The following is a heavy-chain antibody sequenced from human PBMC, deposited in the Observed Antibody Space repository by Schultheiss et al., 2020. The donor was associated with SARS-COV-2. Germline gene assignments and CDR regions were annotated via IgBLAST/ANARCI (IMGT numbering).Heavy chain of an antibody. V-gene: IGHV1-69*13. Sequence: SVKVSCKASGYTFTSYAMHWVRQAPGQGLEWMGGIIPIFGTANYAQKFQGRVTITADESTSTAYMELSSLRSEDTAVYYCARGPVPEASRANYYYGMDVWGQGTTVTVSS. CDR2: IIPIFGTA. CDR3: ARGPVPEASRANYYYGMDV. CDR1: GYTFTSYA. D-gene: IGHD2-2*01. J-gene: IGHJ6*02.